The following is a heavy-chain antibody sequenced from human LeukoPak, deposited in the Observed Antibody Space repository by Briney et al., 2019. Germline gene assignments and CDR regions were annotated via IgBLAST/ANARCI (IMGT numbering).Heavy chain of an antibody. D-gene: IGHD6-19*01. J-gene: IGHJ4*02. V-gene: IGHV3-30*18. CDR1: GFTFSSYG. CDR2: ISYVGSNK. CDR3: AKDRWRAVAGYFDY. Sequence: PGRSLRLSCAASGFTFSSYGMHWVRQAPGKGLEWVAVISYVGSNKYYADSVKGRFTISRDNSKNTLYLQMNSLRAEDTAVYYCAKDRWRAVAGYFDYWGQGTLVTVSS.